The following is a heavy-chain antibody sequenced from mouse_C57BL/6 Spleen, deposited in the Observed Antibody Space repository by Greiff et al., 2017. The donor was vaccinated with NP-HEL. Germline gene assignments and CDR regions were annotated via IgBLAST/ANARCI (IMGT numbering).Heavy chain of an antibody. CDR2: IDPETGGT. CDR1: GYTFTDYE. V-gene: IGHV1-15*01. J-gene: IGHJ2*01. CDR3: TRLGTTVVERADY. D-gene: IGHD1-1*01. Sequence: VQLQQSGAELVRPGASVTLSCKASGYTFTDYEMHWVKQTPVHGLEWIGAIDPETGGTAYNQKFKGKAILTADKSSSTAYMELRSLTSEDSAVYYCTRLGTTVVERADYWGQGTTLTVSS.